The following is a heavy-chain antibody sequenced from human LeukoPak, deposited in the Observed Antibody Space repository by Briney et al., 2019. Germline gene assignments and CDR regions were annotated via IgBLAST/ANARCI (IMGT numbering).Heavy chain of an antibody. D-gene: IGHD3-22*01. J-gene: IGHJ4*02. V-gene: IGHV3-21*01. Sequence: GGSLRLSCAASGFTFSSYSMNWVHQAPGKGLEWVSSISSSSSYIYYADSVKGRFTISRDNAKNSLYLQMNSLRAEDTAVYYCARDAYYYDSSGYWDYWGQGTLVTVSS. CDR2: ISSSSSYI. CDR1: GFTFSSYS. CDR3: ARDAYYYDSSGYWDY.